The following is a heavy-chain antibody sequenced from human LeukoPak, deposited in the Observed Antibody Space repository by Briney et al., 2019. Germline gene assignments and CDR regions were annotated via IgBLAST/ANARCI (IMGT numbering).Heavy chain of an antibody. J-gene: IGHJ4*02. V-gene: IGHV4-4*07. D-gene: IGHD4-17*01. Sequence: PSETLSLTCTVSGGSISSSYWSWIRQPAGKGLEWIGRMYISGNANYNPSLENRVTMSLDTAKNQFSLKLSSVTAADTAVYYCARSIMTTVTTFGYWGQGTLVTVFS. CDR2: MYISGNA. CDR1: GGSISSSY. CDR3: ARSIMTTVTTFGY.